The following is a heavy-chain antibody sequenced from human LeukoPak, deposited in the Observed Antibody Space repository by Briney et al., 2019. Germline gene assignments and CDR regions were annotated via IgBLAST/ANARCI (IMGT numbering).Heavy chain of an antibody. CDR2: INWNDDK. J-gene: IGHJ4*02. Sequence: SGPTLVKPTQTLTLTCTLSGFSLSASEAGVGWISQPPGKALEWLALINWNDDKRYSPSLKSRLTITKDTSRNQVVLTMTNMDPVYTATYYCALKNVDYWGQETLVTVSS. CDR3: ALKNVDY. V-gene: IGHV2-5*01. D-gene: IGHD2/OR15-2a*01. CDR1: GFSLSASEAG.